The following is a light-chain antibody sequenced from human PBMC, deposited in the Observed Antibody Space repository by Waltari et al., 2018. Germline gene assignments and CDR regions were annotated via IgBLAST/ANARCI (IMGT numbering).Light chain of an antibody. CDR2: DAS. CDR3: QQYNNWPLT. Sequence: DIMMTQSPATLSVSPGDRATLSCGASQTVTNKLAWYQQKPGQASRLLIYDASTRATGIPARFSGSQSGTEFTLTITSLQSEDFGIYYCQQYNNWPLTFGPGTKVDIK. CDR1: QTVTNK. J-gene: IGKJ3*01. V-gene: IGKV3-15*01.